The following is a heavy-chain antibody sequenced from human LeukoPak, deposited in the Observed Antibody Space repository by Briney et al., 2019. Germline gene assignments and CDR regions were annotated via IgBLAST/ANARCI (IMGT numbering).Heavy chain of an antibody. CDR2: ISGSGGST. Sequence: PGGSLRLSCAASGFTFSSYAMSWVRQAPGKGLEWVSAISGSGGSTYYADSVKGRFTISRDNSKNTLYLQMNSLRADDLAVYYCARDLGWEIRPLDYWGQGTLVTVHS. V-gene: IGHV3-23*01. D-gene: IGHD1-26*01. CDR3: ARDLGWEIRPLDY. J-gene: IGHJ4*02. CDR1: GFTFSSYA.